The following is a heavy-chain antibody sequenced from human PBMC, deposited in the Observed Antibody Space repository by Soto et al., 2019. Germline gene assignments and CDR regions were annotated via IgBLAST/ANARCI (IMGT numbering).Heavy chain of an antibody. J-gene: IGHJ6*02. CDR2: ISYDGTYK. CDR3: ANEVDVAFSSLQYGMDV. CDR1: GFTFNNFA. V-gene: IGHV3-30*14. Sequence: PGGSLRLSCAASGFTFNNFAMHWVRQAPGKXLEWVAFISYDGTYKYYADSVRGRFTVYRDNSKSTLFLQMNSLKFEDTAVYVCANEVDVAFSSLQYGMDVWGQGTTVTVSS. D-gene: IGHD5-12*01.